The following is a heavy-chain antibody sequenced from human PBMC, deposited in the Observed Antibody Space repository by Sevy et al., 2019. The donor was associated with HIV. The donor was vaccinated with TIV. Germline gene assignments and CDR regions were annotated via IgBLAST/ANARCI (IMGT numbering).Heavy chain of an antibody. CDR3: ARGKVIFDY. D-gene: IGHD2-21*01. Sequence: GGSLRLSCAASGFTFSDYYMSWIRQAPGKGPEWLSYINNSSRLINYVKSVKGRFTISRDNAKNSLYLQMNSLRAEDTAVYYCARGKVIFDYWGQGTLVTVSS. V-gene: IGHV3-11*06. J-gene: IGHJ4*02. CDR2: INNSSRLI. CDR1: GFTFSDYY.